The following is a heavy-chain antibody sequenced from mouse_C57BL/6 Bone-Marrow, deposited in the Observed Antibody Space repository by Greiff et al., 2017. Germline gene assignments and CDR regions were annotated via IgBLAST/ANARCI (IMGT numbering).Heavy chain of an antibody. CDR1: GYTFTSYG. V-gene: IGHV1-81*01. CDR2: IYPRSGNT. CDR3: AREGSLYYYGSSGYFDV. Sequence: QVQLQQSGAELARPGASVKLSCKASGYTFTSYGISWVKQRTGQGLEWIGEIYPRSGNTYYNEKFKGKATLTADKSSSTAYMELRSLTSEDSAVYFCAREGSLYYYGSSGYFDVWGTGTTVTVSS. D-gene: IGHD1-1*01. J-gene: IGHJ1*03.